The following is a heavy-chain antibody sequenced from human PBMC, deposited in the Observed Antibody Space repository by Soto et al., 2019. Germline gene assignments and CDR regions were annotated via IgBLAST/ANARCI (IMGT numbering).Heavy chain of an antibody. Sequence: EVQLVESGGGLVQPGGSLKLSCAASGFTFSGSAMHWVRQASGKGLEWVGGIRSKANSYATAYAASVKGRFTISRDDSKNTAYLQMKSRKTEETAVYDCTRHLAAMASPYYYGMDVWGQGTTVTVSS. CDR1: GFTFSGSA. D-gene: IGHD5-18*01. J-gene: IGHJ6*01. CDR3: TRHLAAMASPYYYGMDV. V-gene: IGHV3-73*02. CDR2: IRSKANSYAT.